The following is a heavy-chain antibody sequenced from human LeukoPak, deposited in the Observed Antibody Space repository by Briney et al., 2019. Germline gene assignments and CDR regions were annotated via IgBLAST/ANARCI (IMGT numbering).Heavy chain of an antibody. V-gene: IGHV3-23*01. CDR2: VCCNAGRP. J-gene: IGHJ4*02. CDR1: RFAFRIFA. CDR3: AKAVRYCDSSSNYLYFDY. Sequence: GGSLSLSCAVSRFAFRIFAMTAVCHAPGGGLEGGSTVCCNAGRPYYADVVKGRFAISGDNSKSGLHLQMSSLRAEDPALYYCAKAVRYCDSSSNYLYFDYWGQGTLVTVSS. D-gene: IGHD2/OR15-2a*01.